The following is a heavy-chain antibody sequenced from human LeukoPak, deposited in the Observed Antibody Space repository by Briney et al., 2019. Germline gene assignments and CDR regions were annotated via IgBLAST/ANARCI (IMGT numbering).Heavy chain of an antibody. CDR3: ARLLRFLEWPPYYMDA. D-gene: IGHD3-3*01. CDR2: IYYSGST. J-gene: IGHJ6*03. Sequence: SETLSLTCTVSGGSISSYYWSWIRQPPGKGLEWIGYIYYSGSTNYNPSLKSRVTISVDTSKNQFSLKLSSVTAADTAVYYCARLLRFLEWPPYYMDAWGKGTTVTVSS. V-gene: IGHV4-59*08. CDR1: GGSISSYY.